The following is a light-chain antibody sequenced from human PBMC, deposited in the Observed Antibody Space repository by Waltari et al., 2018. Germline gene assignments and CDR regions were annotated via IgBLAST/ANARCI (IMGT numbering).Light chain of an antibody. Sequence: EIVMTQSPATLSVSPGERATLSCRASQSISSQLAWYQQKPGQAPRLLIYGASTRATGIPARFSGSGSGTEFTLTISSLQSEDFAVYFCQQYHESPPITFGPGNKVDIK. V-gene: IGKV3-15*01. CDR2: GAS. CDR3: QQYHESPPIT. CDR1: QSISSQ. J-gene: IGKJ3*01.